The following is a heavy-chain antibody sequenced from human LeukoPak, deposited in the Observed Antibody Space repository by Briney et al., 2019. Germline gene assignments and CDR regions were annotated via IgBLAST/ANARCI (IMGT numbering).Heavy chain of an antibody. D-gene: IGHD1-26*01. J-gene: IGHJ4*02. CDR2: LSSSSNTI. CDR3: ATESGTYSGTCFDY. CDR1: GFTFSNYA. Sequence: PGGSLRLSCAASGFTFSNYAMTWVRQAPGKGLEWVSYLSSSSNTIYYADSVKGRFTISRDNAKNSLYLQMNSLRAEDTAVYYCATESGTYSGTCFDYWGQGTLVTVSS. V-gene: IGHV3-48*01.